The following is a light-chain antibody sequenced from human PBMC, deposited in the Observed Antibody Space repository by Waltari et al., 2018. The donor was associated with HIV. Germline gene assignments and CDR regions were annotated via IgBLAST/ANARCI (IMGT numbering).Light chain of an antibody. Sequence: SALTQPPSASGSVGQSVSISCTGTRSDVGAYDYVSWYQQHPGKAPKVIIYEVNKRPSGVPHRFSGSKSGNTASLTVAGLQADDEADYFCSSYGVTDTYVFGSGTKVSVL. CDR1: RSDVGAYDY. CDR2: EVN. J-gene: IGLJ1*01. V-gene: IGLV2-8*01. CDR3: SSYGVTDTYV.